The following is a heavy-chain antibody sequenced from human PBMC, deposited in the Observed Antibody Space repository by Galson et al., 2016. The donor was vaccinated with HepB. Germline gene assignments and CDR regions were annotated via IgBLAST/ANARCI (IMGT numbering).Heavy chain of an antibody. CDR2: ISSRSTAV. D-gene: IGHD1-26*01. CDR1: GFSFSAYS. CDR3: ARDLVGSITAL. Sequence: SLRLSCAASGFSFSAYSMNWVRQAPGKGLEWLSFISSRSTAVYYAGSVRGRFTASRDDPKNSLFLQMNGLRAEDTAVYYCARDLVGSITALWGQGTLVTVSS. V-gene: IGHV3-48*04. J-gene: IGHJ4*02.